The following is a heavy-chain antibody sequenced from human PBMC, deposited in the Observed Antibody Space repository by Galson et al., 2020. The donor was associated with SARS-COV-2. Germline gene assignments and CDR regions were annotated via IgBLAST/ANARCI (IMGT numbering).Heavy chain of an antibody. Sequence: GGSLRLSCAASGFTFSNYWMHWVRQPPGKGLVWVSRINGDGRSSTYADSVKGRFTISRDSAKNTVSLQMNSLRAEDTAVYYCATQEFYYGSSGYEESDYGMDVWGQGTTVTVSS. CDR1: GFTFSNYW. V-gene: IGHV3-74*01. D-gene: IGHD3-22*01. CDR3: ATQEFYYGSSGYEESDYGMDV. CDR2: INGDGRSS. J-gene: IGHJ6*02.